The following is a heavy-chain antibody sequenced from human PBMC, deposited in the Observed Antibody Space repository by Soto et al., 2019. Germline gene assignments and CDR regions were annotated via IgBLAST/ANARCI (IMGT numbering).Heavy chain of an antibody. D-gene: IGHD3-16*01. J-gene: IGHJ4*02. CDR3: ATHGLGVSSPPYFDN. V-gene: IGHV1-69*01. CDR2: FVPLFGTT. CDR1: GGTFSGSA. Sequence: QLVQSGSEVKKPGSSVKVSCQASGGTFSGSAVTWVRQGPGQGLEWMGEFVPLFGTTNYAQRFPGRLTITAEESTSTASMGLRTLRSDDTAVYYCATHGLGVSSPPYFDNWGQGTLVTVSS.